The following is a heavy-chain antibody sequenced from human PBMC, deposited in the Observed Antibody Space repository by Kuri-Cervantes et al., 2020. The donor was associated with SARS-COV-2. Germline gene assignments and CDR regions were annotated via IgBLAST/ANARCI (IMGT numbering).Heavy chain of an antibody. D-gene: IGHD3-10*01. CDR3: AKDFPPRFGELLFAYNYYYGMDV. Sequence: GESLKISCSASGFTFSSYAMRWVRQAPGKGLEYVSAISSNGGSTYYADSVKGRYTISRDNSKNTLYLQMSSLRAEDTAVYYCAKDFPPRFGELLFAYNYYYGMDVWGQGTPVTVSS. J-gene: IGHJ6*02. V-gene: IGHV3-64D*06. CDR2: ISSNGGST. CDR1: GFTFSSYA.